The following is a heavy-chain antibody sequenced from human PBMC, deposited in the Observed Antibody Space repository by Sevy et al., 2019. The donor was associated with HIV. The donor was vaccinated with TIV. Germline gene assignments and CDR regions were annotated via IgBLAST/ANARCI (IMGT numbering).Heavy chain of an antibody. D-gene: IGHD5-12*01. J-gene: IGHJ4*02. V-gene: IGHV3-23*01. CDR2: ISGSGGST. Sequence: GGSLRVSCAASGFTFSSYAMSWVRQAPGKGLEWVSAISGSGGSTYYADSVKGRFTISRDDSKNTLYLQMNSLRAEDTVVYYCAKDFGRWLQSPFDYWGQGTLVTVSS. CDR3: AKDFGRWLQSPFDY. CDR1: GFTFSSYA.